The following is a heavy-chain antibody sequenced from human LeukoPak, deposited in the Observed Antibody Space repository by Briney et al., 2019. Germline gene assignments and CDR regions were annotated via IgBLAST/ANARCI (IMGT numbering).Heavy chain of an antibody. CDR2: IYHSGST. J-gene: IGHJ2*01. CDR3: ARAVGTFDL. D-gene: IGHD1-26*01. CDR1: GYSISSGYY. Sequence: SETLSLTCTVSGYSISSGYYWGWIRQPPGKGLEWIGSIYHSGSTYYNPSLKSRVTISVDTSKNQFSLKLSSVTAADTAVYYCARAVGTFDLWGRGTLVTVSS. V-gene: IGHV4-38-2*02.